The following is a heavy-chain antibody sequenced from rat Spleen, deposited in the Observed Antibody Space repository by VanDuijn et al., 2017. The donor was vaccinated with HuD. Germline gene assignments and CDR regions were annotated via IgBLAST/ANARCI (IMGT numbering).Heavy chain of an antibody. J-gene: IGHJ2*01. V-gene: IGHV5-25*01. Sequence: EVQLVESGGGLVQPGRSLKLSCVASGFTFNYYWMTWIRQAPTKGLEWVAYISTGGDNTYYRDSVKGRFTISRDNAKTTLYLQMDSLRSEDTATYYCARQWDYWGQGVMVSVSS. CDR2: ISTGGDNT. CDR3: ARQWDY. CDR1: GFTFNYYW.